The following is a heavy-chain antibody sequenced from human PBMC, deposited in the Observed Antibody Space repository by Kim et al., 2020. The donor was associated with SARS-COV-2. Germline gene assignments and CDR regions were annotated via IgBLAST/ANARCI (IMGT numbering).Heavy chain of an antibody. CDR1: GFTFSSYS. CDR2: ISSSSSYI. J-gene: IGHJ6*02. CDR3: VRPLSSSWYESLYYYGMDV. Sequence: GGSLRLSCAASGFTFSSYSMNWVRQAPGKGLEWVSSISSSSSYIYYADSVKGRFTISRDNAKNSLYLQMNSLRAEDTAVYYCVRPLSSSWYESLYYYGMDVWGQGTTVTVSS. V-gene: IGHV3-21*01. D-gene: IGHD6-13*01.